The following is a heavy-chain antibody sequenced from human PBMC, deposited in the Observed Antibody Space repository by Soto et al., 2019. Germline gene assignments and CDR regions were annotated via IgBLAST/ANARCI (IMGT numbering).Heavy chain of an antibody. Sequence: SETLSLTCTVSDGSISTYYCNWIRQPAGKGLEWIGRIDASGSADYNPSLKXXXXXXXXTSXXXXSLRLSSVTAADTAVYYCARGGHDFWSGPFDYWGQGVQVTVSS. CDR2: IDASGSA. J-gene: IGHJ4*02. D-gene: IGHD3-3*01. CDR3: ARGGHDFWSGPFDY. V-gene: IGHV4-4*07. CDR1: DGSISTYY.